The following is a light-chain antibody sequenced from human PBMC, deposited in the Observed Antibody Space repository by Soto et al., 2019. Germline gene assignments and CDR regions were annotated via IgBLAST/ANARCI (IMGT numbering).Light chain of an antibody. CDR1: SGHSSHA. CDR3: QTWGTGSVV. J-gene: IGLJ2*01. Sequence: QAVVTQSPSASASLGASVKLTCTLSSGHSSHAIAWHQQQPEKGPRYLMKLNSDGSHSKGDGIPDRFSGSSSGAERYLTISSLQSEDEADYYCQTWGTGSVVFGGGTKLTVL. CDR2: LNSDGSH. V-gene: IGLV4-69*01.